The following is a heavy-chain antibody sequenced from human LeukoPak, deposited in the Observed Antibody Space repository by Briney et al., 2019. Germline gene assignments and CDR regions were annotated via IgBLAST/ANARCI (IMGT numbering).Heavy chain of an antibody. Sequence: GGSLRLSCAASGFTFSTYSMKWVRQAPGEGLEWVSYISSSSNTIYYADSVRGRFTISRDNAKNSLYLQMNSLRADDTAVYYCAREGHYGSGSHWFDPWGQGTLVTVSS. J-gene: IGHJ5*02. CDR2: ISSSSNTI. V-gene: IGHV3-48*04. CDR3: AREGHYGSGSHWFDP. D-gene: IGHD3-10*01. CDR1: GFTFSTYS.